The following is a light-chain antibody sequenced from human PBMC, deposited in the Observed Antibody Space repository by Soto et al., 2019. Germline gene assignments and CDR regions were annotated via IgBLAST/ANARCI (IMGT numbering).Light chain of an antibody. Sequence: QTVVTQSPSASASLGASVKLTCTLTSGHSSNAIAWHQQQPDKGPRYLMKLNNDGSHSKGDGIPDRFSGSSSGAERYLTISSLQSEEEADYYCQTWGTGFNVVFGGGTQLTVL. V-gene: IGLV4-69*01. J-gene: IGLJ2*01. CDR2: LNNDGSH. CDR3: QTWGTGFNVV. CDR1: SGHSSNA.